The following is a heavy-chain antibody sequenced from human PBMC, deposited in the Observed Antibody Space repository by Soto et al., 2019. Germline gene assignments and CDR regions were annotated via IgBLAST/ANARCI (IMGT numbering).Heavy chain of an antibody. CDR1: GGTFSSYA. CDR3: ARGRRYDFWSGQSYYYYGMDV. CDR2: IIPIFGTA. J-gene: IGHJ6*02. Sequence: ASVKVSCKASGGTFSSYAISWVRQAPGQGLEWMGGIIPIFGTANYAQKFQGRVTITADESTSTASMELSSLRSEDTAVYYCARGRRYDFWSGQSYYYYGMDVWGQGTTVTVSS. D-gene: IGHD3-3*01. V-gene: IGHV1-69*13.